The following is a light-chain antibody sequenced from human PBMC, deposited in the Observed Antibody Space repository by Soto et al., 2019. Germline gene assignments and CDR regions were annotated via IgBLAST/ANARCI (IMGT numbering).Light chain of an antibody. V-gene: IGKV3-15*01. CDR1: QSVFSS. CDR3: QQYHNWPA. J-gene: IGKJ1*01. CDR2: GAA. Sequence: EIVLTQSPVTLSVSPGERATLSCRASQSVFSSLAWFQQKPGQAPRLLIYGAATRATGIPARFSGSGSGTDFSLTISSLQSEDFAVYYCQQYHNWPAFGQGTKVEIK.